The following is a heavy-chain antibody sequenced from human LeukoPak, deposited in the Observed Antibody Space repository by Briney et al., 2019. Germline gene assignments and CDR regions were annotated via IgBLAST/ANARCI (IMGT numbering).Heavy chain of an antibody. V-gene: IGHV1-8*02. Sequence: ASVKVSCKASGYTFTGYYMHWVRQAPGQGLEWMGWINPNSGNTGYAQKFQGRVTMTRNTSISTAYMELSSLRSEDTAVYYCARASSGWYFQGDYWGQGTLVTVSS. D-gene: IGHD6-19*01. CDR2: INPNSGNT. J-gene: IGHJ4*02. CDR3: ARASSGWYFQGDY. CDR1: GYTFTGYY.